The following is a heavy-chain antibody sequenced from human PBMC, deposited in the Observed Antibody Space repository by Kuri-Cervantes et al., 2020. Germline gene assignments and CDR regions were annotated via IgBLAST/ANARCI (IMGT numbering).Heavy chain of an antibody. J-gene: IGHJ6*03. CDR1: GGSISSTSYY. Sequence: SETLSLTCTVSGGSISSTSYYWGWIRQPPGKGLQWIGSIYYSGSTYYNPSLKSRVTISVDTSNNQFSLKLNSVTAADTAVYYCARLRDLARGYMDVWGKGTTVTVSS. CDR2: IYYSGST. D-gene: IGHD3-10*01. CDR3: ARLRDLARGYMDV. V-gene: IGHV4-39*01.